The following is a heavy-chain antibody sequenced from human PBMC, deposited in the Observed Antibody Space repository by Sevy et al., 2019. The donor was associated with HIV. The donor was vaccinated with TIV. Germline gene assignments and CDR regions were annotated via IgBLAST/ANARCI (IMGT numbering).Heavy chain of an antibody. D-gene: IGHD3-3*01. CDR1: GYSISSGYY. Sequence: SETLSLTCTVSGYSISSGYYWGWIRQPPGKGLEWIGSIYHSGSTYYNPSLKSRVTISVDTSKNQFSLKLSSVTAADTDVYYCARGAPSTFYYDFWSGNWYFDLWGRSTLVTVSS. CDR3: ARGAPSTFYYDFWSGNWYFDL. CDR2: IYHSGST. J-gene: IGHJ2*01. V-gene: IGHV4-38-2*02.